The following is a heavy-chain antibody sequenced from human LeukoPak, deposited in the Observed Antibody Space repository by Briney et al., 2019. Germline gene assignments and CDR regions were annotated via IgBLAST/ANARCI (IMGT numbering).Heavy chain of an antibody. V-gene: IGHV3-48*03. CDR3: ARTEGWELRL. D-gene: IGHD2-15*01. J-gene: IGHJ4*02. CDR1: GFTFSSYE. CDR2: ISSSGSTI. Sequence: GGSLRLSCAASGFTFSSYEMNWVRQAPGKGLEWVSYISSSGSTIYYADSVKGRFTISRDNAKNSLYLQMNSLRAEDTAVYYCARTEGWELRLWGQGTLVTVSS.